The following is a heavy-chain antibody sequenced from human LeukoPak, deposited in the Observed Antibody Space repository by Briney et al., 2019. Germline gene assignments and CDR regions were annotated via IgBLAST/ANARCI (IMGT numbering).Heavy chain of an antibody. V-gene: IGHV4-39*01. CDR2: INHSGST. J-gene: IGHJ4*02. CDR1: GDSISSSDYY. CDR3: ARIPPPGATAYGVVDY. D-gene: IGHD3-16*01. Sequence: PSETLSLTCTVSGDSISSSDYYWSWIRQPPGKGLEWIGEINHSGSTNYHPSLKSRVNLSVDTSKNQFSLKLNSVTAADTAVYYCARIPPPGATAYGVVDYWGQGTLITVSS.